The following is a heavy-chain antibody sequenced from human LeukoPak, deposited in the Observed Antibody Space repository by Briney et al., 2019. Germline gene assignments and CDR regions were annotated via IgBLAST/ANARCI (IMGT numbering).Heavy chain of an antibody. CDR2: IYYSGST. Sequence: SETLSLTCTVSGGSISSYYWSWIRQPPGKGLEWIGYIYYSGSTNYNPSLKSRVTISVDTSKNQFSLKLSSVTAADTVVYYCARVYSSSWYDWFDPWGQGTLVTVSS. CDR1: GGSISSYY. CDR3: ARVYSSSWYDWFDP. D-gene: IGHD6-13*01. J-gene: IGHJ5*02. V-gene: IGHV4-59*01.